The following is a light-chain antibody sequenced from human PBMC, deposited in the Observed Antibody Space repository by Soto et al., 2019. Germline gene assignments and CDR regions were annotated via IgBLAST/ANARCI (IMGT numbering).Light chain of an antibody. J-gene: IGLJ3*02. V-gene: IGLV1-40*01. CDR3: QAYDYSLTAFV. CDR1: NSNLGAGYD. Sequence: QSVLTQPPSVSGAPGQRVTISCTGNNSNLGAGYDVHWYQQLPGAAPKLVVFGNRNRPSGVPERFSGSKSVTSASLAITGLQAEDEADYYCQAYDYSLTAFVFGGGTKLTVL. CDR2: GNR.